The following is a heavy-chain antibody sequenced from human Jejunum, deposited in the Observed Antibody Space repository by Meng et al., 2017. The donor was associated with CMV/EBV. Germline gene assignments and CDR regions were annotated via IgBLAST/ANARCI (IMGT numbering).Heavy chain of an antibody. D-gene: IGHD3/OR15-3a*01. CDR3: VREAWTPRSGRLYYFDL. CDR2: IAPFNGSA. CDR1: YV. Sequence: YVINWVRQAAGRGLEWMGGIAPFNGSADYAQRFQGRITISTTQSRSTVYMDLRSLRSGDTAVYYCVREAWTPRSGRLYYFDLWGQGTLVTVSS. V-gene: IGHV1-69*05. J-gene: IGHJ4*02.